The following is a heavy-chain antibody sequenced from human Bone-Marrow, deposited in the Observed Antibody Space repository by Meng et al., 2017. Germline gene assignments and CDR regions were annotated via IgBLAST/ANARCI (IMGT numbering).Heavy chain of an antibody. D-gene: IGHD1-26*01. CDR2: ISGSGGST. CDR3: AKDLISGVFDY. Sequence: EVKLLESGGGLVQPGGSLRLSCAASGFTFSRYATSWVRQAPGKGLEWVSAISGSGGSTYYADSVKGRFTTSRDNSKNTLYLQMSSLRAEDTAVYYCAKDLISGVFDYWGQGTLVTVSS. J-gene: IGHJ4*02. CDR1: GFTFSRYA. V-gene: IGHV3-23*01.